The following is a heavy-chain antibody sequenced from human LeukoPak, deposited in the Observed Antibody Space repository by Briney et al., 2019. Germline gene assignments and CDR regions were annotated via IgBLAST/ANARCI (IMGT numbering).Heavy chain of an antibody. J-gene: IGHJ6*02. CDR2: IWNDGSNK. CDR1: GFTFSTYG. D-gene: IGHD5-18*01. CDR3: AKEGRYSYGFYYYYGMDV. V-gene: IGHV3-30*02. Sequence: GGSLSLSCAASGFTFSTYGMHWVRQAPGKGLEWVAVIWNDGSNKYYADSVKGRFTISRDNSKNTLYLQMNSLRAEDTAVYYCAKEGRYSYGFYYYYGMDVWGQGTTVTVSS.